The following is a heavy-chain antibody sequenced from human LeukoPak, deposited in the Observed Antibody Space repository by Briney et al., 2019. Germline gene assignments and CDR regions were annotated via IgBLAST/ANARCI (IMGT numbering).Heavy chain of an antibody. V-gene: IGHV3-23*01. Sequence: GGSLRLSCAASGFTFSSYAMSWVRQAPGKGLEWVSAISGSGGSTYYADSVKGRFTISRDNPKNTLYLQMNSLRAEDTAVYYCAKDTPPTIAAAGTVDYWGQGTLVTVSS. D-gene: IGHD6-13*01. CDR1: GFTFSSYA. CDR2: ISGSGGST. CDR3: AKDTPPTIAAAGTVDY. J-gene: IGHJ4*02.